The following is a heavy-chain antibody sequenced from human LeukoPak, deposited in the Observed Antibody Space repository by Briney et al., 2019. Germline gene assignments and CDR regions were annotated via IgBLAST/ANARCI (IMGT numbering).Heavy chain of an antibody. Sequence: PSETLSLTCTVSGGSISSSSYYWGWIRQPPGKGLEWIGYIYYSGSTNYNPSLKSRVTISVDTSKNQFSLKLRSVTAADTAVYYCARDRVGQQLVGRNYYYYYMDVWGKGTTVTISS. V-gene: IGHV4-61*01. J-gene: IGHJ6*03. CDR3: ARDRVGQQLVGRNYYYYYMDV. D-gene: IGHD6-13*01. CDR2: IYYSGST. CDR1: GGSISSSSYY.